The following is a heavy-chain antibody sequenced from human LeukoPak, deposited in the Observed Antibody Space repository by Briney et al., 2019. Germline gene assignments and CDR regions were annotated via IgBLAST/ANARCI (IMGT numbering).Heavy chain of an antibody. J-gene: IGHJ4*02. D-gene: IGHD5-12*01. V-gene: IGHV3-21*01. CDR1: GFTFSSYS. Sequence: GGSLRLSCAASGFTFSSYSMNWVRQAPGKGLEWVSSISSSSSYIYYADSVKGRFTISRDNARNSLYLQMNSLRAEDTAVYYCARVRGYSGYDCGDWGQGTLVTVSS. CDR2: ISSSSSYI. CDR3: ARVRGYSGYDCGD.